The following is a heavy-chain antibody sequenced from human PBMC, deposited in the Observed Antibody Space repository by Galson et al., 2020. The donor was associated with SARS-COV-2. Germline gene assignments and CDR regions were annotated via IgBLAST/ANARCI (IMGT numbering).Heavy chain of an antibody. Sequence: SETLSLTCTVSGGSISGGIYYWSWIRQHPGKGLEWLGNIYYRGSTYYSPSLKSRLTISIDASKNQFSLKLSSVTAADTAVYYCASGTAYCGGDCSLGDAFDFWGQGTMVTVSS. V-gene: IGHV4-31*03. J-gene: IGHJ3*01. CDR3: ASGTAYCGGDCSLGDAFDF. D-gene: IGHD2-21*02. CDR2: IYYRGST. CDR1: GGSISGGIYY.